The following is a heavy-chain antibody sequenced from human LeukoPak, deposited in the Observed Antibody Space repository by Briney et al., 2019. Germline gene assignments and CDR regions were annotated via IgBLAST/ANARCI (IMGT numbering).Heavy chain of an antibody. CDR1: GYTFTSYD. J-gene: IGHJ4*02. Sequence: ASVKVSCKASGYTFTSYDINWVRQAPGQGLEWMGWINPNSGGTNYAQKFQGRVTMTRDTSISTAYMELSRLRSDDTAVYYCAREASGSCYSEWGQGTLVTVSS. CDR3: AREASGSCYSE. D-gene: IGHD2-15*01. V-gene: IGHV1-2*02. CDR2: INPNSGGT.